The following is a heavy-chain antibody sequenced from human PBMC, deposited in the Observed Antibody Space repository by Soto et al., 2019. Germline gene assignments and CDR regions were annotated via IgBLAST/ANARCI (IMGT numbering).Heavy chain of an antibody. J-gene: IGHJ4*02. D-gene: IGHD3-22*01. CDR3: ARGREYSRSGDFDR. V-gene: IGHV4-59*01. CDR2: IDYSGIT. CDR1: GDSISPYY. Sequence: QVQLQASGPGLVKPSETLSLTCTVSGDSISPYYWSWIRQPPGKGLEWLGYIDYSGITNYNPSLKSRVTIAVDLVKNQFYLRLRAVTAANTAMYYCARGREYSRSGDFDRWGQGAPVTVSS.